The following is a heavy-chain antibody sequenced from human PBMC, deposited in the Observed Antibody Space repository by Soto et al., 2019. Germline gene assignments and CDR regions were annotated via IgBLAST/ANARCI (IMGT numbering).Heavy chain of an antibody. V-gene: IGHV1-69*12. J-gene: IGHJ6*02. CDR3: ARDRVMRGNSYYYGMDV. CDR1: GGTFSSFA. D-gene: IGHD2-21*01. CDR2: IIPGFASP. Sequence: QVLLVQSGAEVKKPGSSMKVSCKTSGGTFSSFAISWVRLVPGQGLEWMGVIIPGFASPTYAQTLQGRVSITADESTTTAYMELSSLRSEDTAVYYCARDRVMRGNSYYYGMDVWGQGTTVTVSS.